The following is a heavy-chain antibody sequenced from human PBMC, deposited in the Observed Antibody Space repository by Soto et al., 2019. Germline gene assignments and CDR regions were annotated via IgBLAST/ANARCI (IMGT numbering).Heavy chain of an antibody. D-gene: IGHD6-13*01. Sequence: EVQLVESGGGLVQPGRSLRLSCAASGFTFDDYAMHWVRQAPGKGLEWVSGISWNSGSIGYADSVKGRFTISRDNAKNSLYLQMNSLRAEDTALYYCAKDSYSSPLVRAFDIWGQGTMVTVSS. J-gene: IGHJ3*02. V-gene: IGHV3-9*01. CDR1: GFTFDDYA. CDR3: AKDSYSSPLVRAFDI. CDR2: ISWNSGSI.